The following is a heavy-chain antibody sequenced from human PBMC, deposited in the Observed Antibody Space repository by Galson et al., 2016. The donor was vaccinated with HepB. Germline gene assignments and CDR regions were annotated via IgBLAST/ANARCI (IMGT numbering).Heavy chain of an antibody. D-gene: IGHD6-19*01. J-gene: IGHJ3*01. Sequence: SETLSLTCTVSGGSISSSSYFWAWIRQPPGKGLEWIGSIYYSGTTHYNPSLQSRVSISVDTSNNQFSLRLTSVRAADTAMYSGARQDRAGLVNFWGQGTMVTVSS. CDR2: IYYSGTT. CDR3: ARQDRAGLVNF. V-gene: IGHV4-39*01. CDR1: GGSISSSSYF.